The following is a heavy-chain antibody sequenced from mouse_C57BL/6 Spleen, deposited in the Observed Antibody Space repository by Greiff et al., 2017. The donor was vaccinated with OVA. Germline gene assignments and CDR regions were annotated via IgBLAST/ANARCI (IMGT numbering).Heavy chain of an antibody. CDR3: ARSLYDYDGYAMDY. CDR2: INPSNGGT. Sequence: QVHVKQPGTELVKPGASVKLSCKASGYTFTSYWMHWVKQRPGQGLEWIGNINPSNGGTNYNEKFKSKATLTVDKSSSTAYMQLSSLTSEDSAVYYCARSLYDYDGYAMDYWGQGTSVTVSS. D-gene: IGHD2-4*01. J-gene: IGHJ4*01. V-gene: IGHV1-53*01. CDR1: GYTFTSYW.